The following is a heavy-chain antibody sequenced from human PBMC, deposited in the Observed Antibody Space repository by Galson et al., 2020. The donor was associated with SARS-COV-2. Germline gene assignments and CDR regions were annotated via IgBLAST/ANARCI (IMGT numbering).Heavy chain of an antibody. J-gene: IGHJ3*02. V-gene: IGHV3-66*01. Sequence: TGGSLRLSCAASGFTVSSNYMSWVRQAPGKGLEWVSVIYSGGSTYYADSVKGRFTISRDNSKNTLYLQMNSLRAEDTAVYYCARDPLNYDFWSGYYTGGSGAFDIWGQGTMVTGSS. D-gene: IGHD3-3*01. CDR3: ARDPLNYDFWSGYYTGGSGAFDI. CDR1: GFTVSSNY. CDR2: IYSGGST.